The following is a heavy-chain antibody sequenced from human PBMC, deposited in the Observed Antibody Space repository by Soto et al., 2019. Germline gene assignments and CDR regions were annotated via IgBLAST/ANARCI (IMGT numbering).Heavy chain of an antibody. Sequence: EVQVVESGGGLVQPGGSLRLSCAASGFTVSSSYMSWVRQAPGKGLEWVSMIYSAGNTYYADSVRGRFTISRDNSKNTLYRQMNSLRAEDTAVYYCGSPFEVYYYYGMDVWGQGTTVTVSS. CDR3: GSPFEVYYYYGMDV. CDR1: GFTVSSSY. CDR2: IYSAGNT. V-gene: IGHV3-66*01. J-gene: IGHJ6*02.